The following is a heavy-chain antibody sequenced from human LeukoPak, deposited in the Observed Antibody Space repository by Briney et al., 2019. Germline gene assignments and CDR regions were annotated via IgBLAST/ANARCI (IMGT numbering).Heavy chain of an antibody. D-gene: IGHD3-22*01. Sequence: GASVKVSCKASGYTFTSYGISWVRQAPGQGLEWMGWISAYNGNTKYEQKFQGRVTMTTDTSTSTAYMELRSLRSDDAAVYYCGRDYYDSSANPGGAFDIWGQGTMVTVSS. J-gene: IGHJ3*02. CDR2: ISAYNGNT. CDR1: GYTFTSYG. V-gene: IGHV1-18*01. CDR3: GRDYYDSSANPGGAFDI.